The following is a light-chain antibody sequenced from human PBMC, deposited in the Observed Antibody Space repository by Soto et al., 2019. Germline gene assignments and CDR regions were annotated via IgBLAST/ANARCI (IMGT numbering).Light chain of an antibody. V-gene: IGKV1-5*03. CDR1: QTISSC. CDR2: NAS. Sequence: DIQMTQSPSTLSGSVGDRVTITCRASQTISSCLAWYQQKPGKAPKLLIYNASTLQSGVPSRFSGSGSGTEFTLTISSLQPEDFATYYCQHYHSYSDAFGQGTKVELK. J-gene: IGKJ1*01. CDR3: QHYHSYSDA.